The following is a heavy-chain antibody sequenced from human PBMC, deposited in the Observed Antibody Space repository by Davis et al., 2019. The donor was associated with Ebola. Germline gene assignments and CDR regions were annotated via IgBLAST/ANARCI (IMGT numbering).Heavy chain of an antibody. V-gene: IGHV4-34*01. CDR2: INHSGST. D-gene: IGHD3-10*01. CDR1: GGSFSGYY. Sequence: SETLSLTCAVYGGSFSGYYWSWIRQPPGKGLEWIGEINHSGSTNYNPSLKSRVTISVDTSKNQFSLKLSYVTAADTAEYYCARGRMGYYGSGPFDHWGQGTLVTVSS. J-gene: IGHJ5*02. CDR3: ARGRMGYYGSGPFDH.